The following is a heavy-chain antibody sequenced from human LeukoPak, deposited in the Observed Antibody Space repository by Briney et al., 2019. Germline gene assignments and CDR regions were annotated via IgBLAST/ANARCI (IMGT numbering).Heavy chain of an antibody. J-gene: IGHJ4*02. CDR2: ISFSGSTI. CDR1: GFTFSDYY. V-gene: IGHV3-11*01. CDR3: ARVAHYYDSGGYWLDY. D-gene: IGHD3-22*01. Sequence: PGGSLRLSCAASGFTFSDYYMSWIRQAPGKGLEWVSYISFSGSTIYYADSVKGRFTISRDSAKNSLYLQMNSLRAEDTAVYYCARVAHYYDSGGYWLDYWGQGTLVTVSS.